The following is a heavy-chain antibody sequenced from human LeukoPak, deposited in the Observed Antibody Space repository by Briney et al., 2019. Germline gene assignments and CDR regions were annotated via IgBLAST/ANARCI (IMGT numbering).Heavy chain of an antibody. CDR1: GYTFTSYY. V-gene: IGHV1-46*01. CDR3: ARELVSYGYSSGWYFDY. CDR2: INPSGGST. D-gene: IGHD6-19*01. Sequence: ASVKVSCKASGYTFTSYYMHWVRQAPGQGLEWMGIINPSGGSTSYAQKFQGRVTMTRDTSTSTVYMELSSLRSEDTAVYYCARELVSYGYSSGWYFDYWGQGTLSPSPQ. J-gene: IGHJ4*02.